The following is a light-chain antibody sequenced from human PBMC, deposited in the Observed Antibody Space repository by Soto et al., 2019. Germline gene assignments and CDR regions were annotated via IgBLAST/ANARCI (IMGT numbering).Light chain of an antibody. CDR2: DVS. Sequence: QSVLTQPRSASGSPGQSITISCTGTSSDVGGYNYVSWYQQLPAKAPKLIIFDVSKRPSGVPNRFSGSKSGNTASLTISGLRAEDEADYYCCSYVGRNTYVFGTGTKLTVL. CDR3: CSYVGRNTYV. CDR1: SSDVGGYNY. V-gene: IGLV2-11*01. J-gene: IGLJ1*01.